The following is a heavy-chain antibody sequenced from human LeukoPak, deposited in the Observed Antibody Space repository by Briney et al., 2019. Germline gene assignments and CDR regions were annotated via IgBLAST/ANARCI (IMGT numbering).Heavy chain of an antibody. V-gene: IGHV4-59*12. CDR2: IYYSGST. CDR1: GGSISSYY. Sequence: SETLSLTCTVSGGSISSYYWSWIRQPPGKGLEWIGNIYYSGSTNYNPSLKSRVTISVDTSKNQFSLKLSSVTAADTAVYYCARSPTLYSSFDYWGQGTLVTVSS. CDR3: ARSPTLYSSFDY. D-gene: IGHD6-13*01. J-gene: IGHJ4*02.